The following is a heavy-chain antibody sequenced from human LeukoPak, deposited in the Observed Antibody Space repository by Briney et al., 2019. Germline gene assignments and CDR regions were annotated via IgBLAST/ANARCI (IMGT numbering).Heavy chain of an antibody. CDR1: GGSISSYY. V-gene: IGHV4-4*07. CDR3: ARRYCSSTSCWFDP. CDR2: IYTSGST. J-gene: IGHJ5*02. Sequence: PSETPSLTCTVSGGSISSYYWSWIRQPAGKGLEWIGRIYTSGSTNYNPSLKSRVTMSVDTSKNQFSLKLSSVTAADTAVYYCARRYCSSTSCWFDPWGQGTLVTVSS. D-gene: IGHD2-2*01.